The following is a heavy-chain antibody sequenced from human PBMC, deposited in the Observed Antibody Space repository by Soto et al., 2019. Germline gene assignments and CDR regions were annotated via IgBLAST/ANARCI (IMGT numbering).Heavy chain of an antibody. D-gene: IGHD1-1*01. V-gene: IGHV6-1*01. J-gene: IGHJ3*01. Sequence: SQTLSLTCAISGDSVSSNSAAWNCIRQSPSRGLEWLGRTYYRSKWYNDYAVFVKSRITINPDTSKNQFSLHLNSVTPEDTAVYYCARESVQLGAFDVWGQGTMVTVSS. CDR3: ARESVQLGAFDV. CDR1: GDSVSSNSAA. CDR2: TYYRSKWYN.